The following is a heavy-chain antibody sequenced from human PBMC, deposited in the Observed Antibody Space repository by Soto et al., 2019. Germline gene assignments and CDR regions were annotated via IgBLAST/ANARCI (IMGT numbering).Heavy chain of an antibody. V-gene: IGHV3-20*04. D-gene: IGHD2-15*01. CDR3: ARDTLFNGGSPRWFDY. Sequence: EVQLVESGGGVVRPGGSLRLSCAASGFTFDDYGMSWVRQAPGKGLEWVSGIDWNGGDTGYADSVKGRFNISRDNAKNSLYLQMNSLRAEDTAFYYCARDTLFNGGSPRWFDYWGQGSLVTVSS. CDR1: GFTFDDYG. J-gene: IGHJ4*02. CDR2: IDWNGGDT.